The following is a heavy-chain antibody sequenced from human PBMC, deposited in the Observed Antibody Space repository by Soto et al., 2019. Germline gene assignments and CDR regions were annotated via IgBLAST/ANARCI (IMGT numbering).Heavy chain of an antibody. CDR2: IWSDASNK. CDR3: ATDGFNKPGYYYGMGA. CDR1: GFSFSNHG. Sequence: GGSLRLSCAASGFSFSNHGMHWVRQAPGKGLEWVAAIWSDASNKYYADSGKGRFTISRDNSKNTLYLQMNTLRAEDTAVYYCATDGFNKPGYYYGMGAWGQGTTVTVSS. D-gene: IGHD6-25*01. J-gene: IGHJ6*02. V-gene: IGHV3-33*03.